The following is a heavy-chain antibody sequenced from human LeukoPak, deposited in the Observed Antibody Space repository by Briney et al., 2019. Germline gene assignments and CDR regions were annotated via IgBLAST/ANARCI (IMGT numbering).Heavy chain of an antibody. CDR2: MNPNIGNT. CDR1: GYTFTSYD. J-gene: IGHJ5*02. Sequence: ASVKVSCKASGYTFTSYDINWVRQATGQGLEWMGWMNPNIGNTGYAPKFQGRVTMTRNSSISTAYMELSRLTSEDTAVYYCARDRYCSGGSCNRVGHNWFDPWGQGTLVTVSS. D-gene: IGHD2-15*01. V-gene: IGHV1-8*01. CDR3: ARDRYCSGGSCNRVGHNWFDP.